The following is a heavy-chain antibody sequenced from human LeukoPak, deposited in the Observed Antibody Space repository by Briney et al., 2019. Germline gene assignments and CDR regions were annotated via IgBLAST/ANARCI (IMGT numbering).Heavy chain of an antibody. V-gene: IGHV3-13*01. D-gene: IGHD1-1*01. CDR3: ARGPPRGKYYYMDV. CDR1: GFTFSSFD. J-gene: IGHJ6*03. Sequence: GGSLRLSCPASGFTFSSFDMHWVRQPTGQGLEWVSTIGTASDTYYPGSVEGRFTLSRDNAKNSLYLQMNSLTAGDTAVYYCARGPPRGKYYYMDVWGRGTTVTVSS. CDR2: IGTASDT.